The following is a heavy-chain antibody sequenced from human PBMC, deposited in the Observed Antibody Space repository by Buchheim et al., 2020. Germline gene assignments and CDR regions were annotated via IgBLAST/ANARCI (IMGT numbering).Heavy chain of an antibody. D-gene: IGHD2-21*01. CDR2: IDPSDSNT. J-gene: IGHJ4*02. V-gene: IGHV5-10-1*01. CDR3: ARHSYCGADCFFDY. CDR1: GYSFTSHW. Sequence: EVQLVQSGAEVKKPGESLRISCQGSGYSFTSHWITWVRQMPGKGLEWMGRIDPSDSNTDYGPSFQGHVTISVDKSISTAYLQWGSLKASDTSIYFCARHSYCGADCFFDYWGQGTL.